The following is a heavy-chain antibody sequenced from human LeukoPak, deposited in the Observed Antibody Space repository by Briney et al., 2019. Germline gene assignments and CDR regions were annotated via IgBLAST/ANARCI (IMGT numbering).Heavy chain of an antibody. CDR1: GFTFSSYD. CDR3: ARVPKGVLTGYYFGMDV. Sequence: GGSLRLSCAASGFTFSSYDMHWVRQATGKGLEWVSAIGTAGETYYPGSVKGRFTISRENAKNSLYLQMNSLRAGDTAVYYCARVPKGVLTGYYFGMDVWGQGTTVTVSS. J-gene: IGHJ6*02. D-gene: IGHD3-9*01. V-gene: IGHV3-13*01. CDR2: IGTAGET.